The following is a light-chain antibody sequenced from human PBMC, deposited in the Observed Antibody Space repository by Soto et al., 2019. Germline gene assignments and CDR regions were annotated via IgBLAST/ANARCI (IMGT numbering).Light chain of an antibody. J-gene: IGKJ5*01. CDR2: AAS. Sequence: DIQMTQSPSTLSGSVGDRVTITCRASQTISSWLAWYQQRPGKAPKLLIYAASSLQSGVPSRFSGSGSVSNVTLTNSSRLAADFVGFYCRQPSRTPITFGQGTKLEIK. V-gene: IGKV1-5*01. CDR3: RQPSRTPIT. CDR1: QTISSW.